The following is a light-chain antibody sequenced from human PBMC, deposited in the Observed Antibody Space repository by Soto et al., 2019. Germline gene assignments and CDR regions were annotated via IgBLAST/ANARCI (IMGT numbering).Light chain of an antibody. CDR3: QHRAKWPGFT. CDR1: QSIGNY. J-gene: IGKJ3*01. CDR2: DAS. V-gene: IGKV3-11*01. Sequence: EIVLTQSPATLSLSPGQSATLSCRASQSIGNYLAWYQQKVGQAPRLLIYDASTRVTGIPARFSGSGSGPDSPLTSSALRPAVFAIYYCQHRAKWPGFTFGPGTKVDIK.